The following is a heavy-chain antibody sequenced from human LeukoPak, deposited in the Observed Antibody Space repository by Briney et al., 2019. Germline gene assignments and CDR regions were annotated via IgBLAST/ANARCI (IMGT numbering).Heavy chain of an antibody. CDR2: IYYSGST. D-gene: IGHD6-13*01. CDR1: GGSISSYY. J-gene: IGHJ4*02. CDR3: ARADAGDFSSSWYDY. V-gene: IGHV4-59*01. Sequence: SETLSLTCTVSGGSISSYYWSWIRQPPGKGLEWIGYIYYSGSTNYNPSLKSRVTISVDTSKNQFSLKLSSVTAADSAVYYCARADAGDFSSSWYDYRGQGTLVTVSS.